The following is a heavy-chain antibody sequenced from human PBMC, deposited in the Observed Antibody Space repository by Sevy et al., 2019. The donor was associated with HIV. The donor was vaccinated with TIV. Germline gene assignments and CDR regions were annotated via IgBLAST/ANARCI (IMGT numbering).Heavy chain of an antibody. CDR2: INHSGST. D-gene: IGHD6-19*01. V-gene: IGHV4-34*01. CDR1: GGSFSGYY. Sequence: SETLSLTCAVYGGSFSGYYWSWIRQPPGKGLEWLGEINHSGSTNYNPSLKSRVTISVDTSKNQFSLKLSSVTAADTTVYYCARGLAAKTTQFDYWGQGTLVTVSS. CDR3: ARGLAAKTTQFDY. J-gene: IGHJ4*02.